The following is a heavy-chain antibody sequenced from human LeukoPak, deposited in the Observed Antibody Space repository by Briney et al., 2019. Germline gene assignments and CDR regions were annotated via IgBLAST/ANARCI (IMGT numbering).Heavy chain of an antibody. Sequence: SETLSLTCAVSGGSISRSNWWSWVRQPPGKGLEWIGEIYHSGSTNYNPSLKSRVTISVDKSKNQFSLKLSSVTAADTAVYYCAREDYDDSGAWYFDLWGRGTLVTVSS. CDR3: AREDYDDSGAWYFDL. J-gene: IGHJ2*01. V-gene: IGHV4-4*02. CDR1: GGSISRSNW. D-gene: IGHD3-3*01. CDR2: IYHSGST.